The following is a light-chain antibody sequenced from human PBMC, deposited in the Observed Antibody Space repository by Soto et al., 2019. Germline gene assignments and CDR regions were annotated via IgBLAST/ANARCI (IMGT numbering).Light chain of an antibody. CDR3: SSFTNNNTPHVV. Sequence: QSVLTQPASVSGSPGQSITISCTGTDSDVGGYNYVSWYQQHPGKAPKLMIYGVYNRPSGVSNRFSGSKSGNTASLTISGLQAEDEAVYYCSSFTNNNTPHVVFGGGTKLTVL. J-gene: IGLJ2*01. V-gene: IGLV2-14*01. CDR1: DSDVGGYNY. CDR2: GVY.